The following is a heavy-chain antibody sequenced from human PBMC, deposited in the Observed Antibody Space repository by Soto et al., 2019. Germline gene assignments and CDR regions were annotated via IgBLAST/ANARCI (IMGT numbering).Heavy chain of an antibody. CDR2: IYYSGST. CDR1: GGSISSSSYY. CDR3: ARLGLGTTLFDY. Sequence: SETLSLTCTVSGGSISSSSYYWGWIRQPPGKGLEWIGSIYYSGSTYYNPSLKSRVTISVDTSKNQFSLKLSSVTAADTAVYYCARLGLGTTLFDYWGQGTLVTVSS. J-gene: IGHJ4*02. V-gene: IGHV4-39*01.